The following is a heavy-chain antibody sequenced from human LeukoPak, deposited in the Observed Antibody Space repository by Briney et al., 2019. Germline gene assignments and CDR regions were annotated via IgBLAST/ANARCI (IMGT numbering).Heavy chain of an antibody. D-gene: IGHD1-26*01. J-gene: IGHJ4*02. CDR1: GFTFSSYW. Sequence: GGSLRLSCAASGFTFSSYWTHWVRQAPGKGLVWVSRINSDGSSTSYADSVKGRFTISRDNAKNTLYLQMNSLRAEDTAVYYCAASSGGSYYFDYWGQGTLVTVSS. CDR3: AASSGGSYYFDY. CDR2: INSDGSST. V-gene: IGHV3-74*01.